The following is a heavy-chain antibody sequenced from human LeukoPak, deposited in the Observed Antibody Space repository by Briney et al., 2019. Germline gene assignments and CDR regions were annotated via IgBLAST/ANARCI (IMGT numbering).Heavy chain of an antibody. V-gene: IGHV3-7*01. CDR1: GFTFSGNS. Sequence: GGSLRLSCAASGFTFSGNSMNWVRQAPGKGLEWVANIKQDGSEKYYVDSVKGRFTISRDNAKNSLYLQMNSLRAEDTAVYYCARDNEDIVVVVAATPTFDYWGQGTLVTVSS. CDR3: ARDNEDIVVVVAATPTFDY. J-gene: IGHJ4*02. D-gene: IGHD2-15*01. CDR2: IKQDGSEK.